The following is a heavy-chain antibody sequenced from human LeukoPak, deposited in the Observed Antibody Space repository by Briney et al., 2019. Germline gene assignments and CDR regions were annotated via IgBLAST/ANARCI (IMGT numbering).Heavy chain of an antibody. CDR2: ISYDGSNK. V-gene: IGHV3-30*14. CDR1: GFTFSSYA. J-gene: IGHJ3*02. CDR3: VKVPSGVGYCSSTSCYDAFDI. Sequence: GGSLRLSCAASGFTFSSYAMHWVRQAPGKGLEWVAVISYDGSNKYYADSVKGRFTISRDNSKNTLYLQMSSLRAEDTAVYYCVKVPSGVGYCSSTSCYDAFDIWGQGTMVTVSS. D-gene: IGHD2-2*01.